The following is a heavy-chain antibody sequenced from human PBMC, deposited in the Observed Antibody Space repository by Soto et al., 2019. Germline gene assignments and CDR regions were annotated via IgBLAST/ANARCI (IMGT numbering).Heavy chain of an antibody. V-gene: IGHV1-46*01. Sequence: QVQLVQSGAEVKKPGASVKVSCKASGYTFTSYYMHWVRQVPGQGLEWMGIINASGGSTSYTQRFQGRVTMTRDTSTSTVYMELSSLRSEDTAVYYCARDQSRVQDYYYGMDVWGQGTTVTVSS. CDR3: ARDQSRVQDYYYGMDV. CDR2: INASGGST. D-gene: IGHD1-1*01. J-gene: IGHJ6*02. CDR1: GYTFTSYY.